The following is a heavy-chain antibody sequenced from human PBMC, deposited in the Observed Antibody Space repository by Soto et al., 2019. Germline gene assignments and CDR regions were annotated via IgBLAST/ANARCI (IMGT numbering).Heavy chain of an antibody. J-gene: IGHJ4*02. V-gene: IGHV4-39*01. Sequence: SETLSLTCTVSGGSISSSSYYWGWIRQPPGKGLEWIGSIYYSGSTYYNPSLKSRVTISVDTSKNQFSLKLSSVTAADMAVYYCARSMTTVVTLDYWGQGTLVTVSS. CDR3: ARSMTTVVTLDY. D-gene: IGHD4-17*01. CDR1: GGSISSSSYY. CDR2: IYYSGST.